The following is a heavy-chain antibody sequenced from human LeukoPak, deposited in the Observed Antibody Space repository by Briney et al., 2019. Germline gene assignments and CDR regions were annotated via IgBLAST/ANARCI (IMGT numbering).Heavy chain of an antibody. CDR2: IYADGTT. J-gene: IGHJ4*02. D-gene: IGHD5-18*01. CDR3: APRPANTAMAPPSY. Sequence: WGSLRLSCAASGFTVSNDYMAWVRQAPGRGLEWVSLIYADGTTFYTDSVKGRFTISRDNAKNSLYLQMNSLRAEDTAVYYCAPRPANTAMAPPSYWGQGTLVTVSS. CDR1: GFTVSNDY. V-gene: IGHV3-53*01.